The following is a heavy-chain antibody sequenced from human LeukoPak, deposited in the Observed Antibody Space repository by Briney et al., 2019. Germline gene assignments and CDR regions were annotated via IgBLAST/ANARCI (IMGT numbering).Heavy chain of an antibody. V-gene: IGHV3-7*04. D-gene: IGHD2-15*01. CDR3: ARDRGGRTGLDD. Sequence: GGSLRLSCAASGITFSRSWMSWVRQAPGKGLEWVAFIKEDGSEKYYVDSVKGRFTISRNNAENSLYLQMNSLRAEDTAVYYCARDRGGRTGLDDWGQGTLVTVSS. J-gene: IGHJ4*02. CDR1: GITFSRSW. CDR2: IKEDGSEK.